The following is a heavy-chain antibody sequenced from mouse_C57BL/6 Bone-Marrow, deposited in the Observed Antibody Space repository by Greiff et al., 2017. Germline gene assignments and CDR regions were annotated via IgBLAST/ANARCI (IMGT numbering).Heavy chain of an antibody. CDR1: GYAFTNYL. D-gene: IGHD4-1*01. V-gene: IGHV1-54*01. CDR3: ARSKNRDSWFAY. CDR2: INPGSGGT. Sequence: VQLQQSGAELVRPGTSVKVSCKASGYAFTNYLIEWVKQRPGQGLEWIGVINPGSGGTNYNEKFKGKATLTADKSSSTAYMQLSRLTSEDSAVYFCARSKNRDSWFAYWGQGTLVTVSA. J-gene: IGHJ3*01.